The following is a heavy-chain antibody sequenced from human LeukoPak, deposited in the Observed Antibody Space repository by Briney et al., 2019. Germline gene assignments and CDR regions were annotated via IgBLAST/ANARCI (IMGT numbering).Heavy chain of an antibody. CDR1: GYSISSGYY. Sequence: SETLSLTCAVSGYSISSGYYWGWIRQPPGKGLEWIGSIYHSGSTYYNPSLKSRVTISVDTSKNQFSLKLSSVTAADTAVYYCARGTYYDILTGSSWYFDYWGQGTLVTVSS. D-gene: IGHD3-9*01. J-gene: IGHJ4*02. CDR3: ARGTYYDILTGSSWYFDY. V-gene: IGHV4-38-2*01. CDR2: IYHSGST.